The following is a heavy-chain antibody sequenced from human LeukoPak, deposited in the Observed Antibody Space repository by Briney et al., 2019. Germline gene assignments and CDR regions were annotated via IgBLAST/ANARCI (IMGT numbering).Heavy chain of an antibody. CDR1: GYTFTSYW. CDR3: ARGDVVRGVSWFDS. V-gene: IGHV5-51*01. J-gene: IGHJ5*01. Sequence: GESLKISCQGSGYTFTSYWIGWVRQMPVRGLEWMGSIYPGDSDTKYSPSFQGQVTISVDKSTNTAYLQWTGLKTSDTAMYYCARGDVVRGVSWFDSWGQGALVTVSS. CDR2: IYPGDSDT. D-gene: IGHD2-21*02.